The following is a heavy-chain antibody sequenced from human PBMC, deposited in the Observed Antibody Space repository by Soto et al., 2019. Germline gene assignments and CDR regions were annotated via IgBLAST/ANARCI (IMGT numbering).Heavy chain of an antibody. CDR3: AGEPLQGSDY. J-gene: IGHJ4*02. CDR1: GYTFSSYT. Sequence: GASVKVSCKASGYTFSSYTIHWVRQAPGQRLEWMGWINVGNGNTEYSQKFQARVTFTRDTSARTAYMELSSLRSEDTAVYYCAGEPLQGSDYWGQGTLVTVSS. CDR2: INVGNGNT. V-gene: IGHV1-3*01.